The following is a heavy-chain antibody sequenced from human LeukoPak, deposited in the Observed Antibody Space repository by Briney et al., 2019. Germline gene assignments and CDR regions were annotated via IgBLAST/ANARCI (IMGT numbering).Heavy chain of an antibody. CDR3: ARVASYYYDSSGYYRY. CDR2: ISAHNGNT. J-gene: IGHJ4*02. V-gene: IGHV1-18*01. D-gene: IGHD3-22*01. Sequence: RAASVKVSCKASGYTFTSYGISWVRQAPGQGLEWMGWISAHNGNTNYAQKLQGRVTMTTDTSTSTAYMELRSLRSDDTAVYYCARVASYYYDSSGYYRYWGQGTLVTVSS. CDR1: GYTFTSYG.